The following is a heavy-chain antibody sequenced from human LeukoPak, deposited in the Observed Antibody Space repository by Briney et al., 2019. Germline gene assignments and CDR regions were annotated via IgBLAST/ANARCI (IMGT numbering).Heavy chain of an antibody. V-gene: IGHV3-13*01. Sequence: PGGSLRLSCAASGFTFSSYSMNWVRQAPGKGLEWVSAIGTAGDTYYPGSVKGRFTISRENAKNSLYLQMNSLRAGDTAVYYCARGRFGSVVVPFDYWGQGTLVTVSS. CDR3: ARGRFGSVVVPFDY. CDR2: IGTAGDT. CDR1: GFTFSSYS. D-gene: IGHD3-22*01. J-gene: IGHJ4*02.